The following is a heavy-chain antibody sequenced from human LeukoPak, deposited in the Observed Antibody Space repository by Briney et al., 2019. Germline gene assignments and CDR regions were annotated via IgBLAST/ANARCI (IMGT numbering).Heavy chain of an antibody. CDR1: GGSISSRSYY. V-gene: IGHV4-39*07. CDR2: IYYSGST. J-gene: IGHJ4*02. D-gene: IGHD6-6*01. CDR3: ARGNEYSSSFRGWYFDY. Sequence: SETLSLTCTVSGGSISSRSYYWGWIRQPPGKGLEWIGSIYYSGSTYYNPSLKGRVTISVDTSKNQFSLKLSSVTAADTAVYYCARGNEYSSSFRGWYFDYWGQGTLVTVSS.